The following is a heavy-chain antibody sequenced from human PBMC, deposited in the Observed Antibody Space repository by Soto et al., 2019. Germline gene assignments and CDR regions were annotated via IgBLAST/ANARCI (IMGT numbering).Heavy chain of an antibody. Sequence: QVQLVQSGAEVKKPGSSVKVSCKASGGTFSSYAISWVRQAPGQGLEWMGGIIPIFGTANYAQKFQGRVTITADKSMSTAYMELSSLRSEDTAVYYCASPLTLRYFDWLLLHWGQGTLVTVSS. CDR2: IIPIFGTA. CDR1: GGTFSSYA. D-gene: IGHD3-9*01. V-gene: IGHV1-69*06. J-gene: IGHJ4*02. CDR3: ASPLTLRYFDWLLLH.